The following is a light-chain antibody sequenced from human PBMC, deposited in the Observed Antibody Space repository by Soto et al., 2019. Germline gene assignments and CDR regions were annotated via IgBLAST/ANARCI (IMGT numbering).Light chain of an antibody. Sequence: QSVLTQPPSASASLGASVTLTCTLTTAYRNYKVDWYQQRPGKGPRFVMRVGPGGIMLSKGDGIPDRFSVLGSGLNRYLTIRDIQEEDEGDYHCGTDHASGGDFVSWVFGGGTKVTVL. J-gene: IGLJ3*02. CDR3: GTDHASGGDFVSWV. V-gene: IGLV9-49*01. CDR2: VGPGGIML. CDR1: TAYRNYK.